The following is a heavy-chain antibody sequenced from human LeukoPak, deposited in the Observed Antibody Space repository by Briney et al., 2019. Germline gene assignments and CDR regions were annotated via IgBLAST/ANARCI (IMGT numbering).Heavy chain of an antibody. CDR1: GGPFSGHY. CDR2: INHSGST. J-gene: IGHJ6*04. D-gene: IGHD2-21*01. V-gene: IGHV4-34*01. Sequence: SETLSLTCAVYGGPFSGHYWSWIRQPPGKGLEWIGEINHSGSTNYNPSLKSRVTISVDTSKNQFSLNLSSVTAADTAVYYCAKGDVTHSFMDVGGKGPTVPVS. CDR3: AKGDVTHSFMDV.